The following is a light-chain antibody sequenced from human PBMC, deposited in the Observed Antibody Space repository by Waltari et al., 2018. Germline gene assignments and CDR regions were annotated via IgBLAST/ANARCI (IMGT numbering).Light chain of an antibody. J-gene: IGLJ2*01. V-gene: IGLV2-14*01. Sequence: QSALTQPASVSGSPGQSITISCTGTSSDVGGHNYVSWYQHHPGKAPKLMIYEVNTRPSGVSTRFSGSKSGNTASLTISDLQAEDEADYHCSSYTSSSTVVFGGGTKLTVL. CDR1: SSDVGGHNY. CDR2: EVN. CDR3: SSYTSSSTVV.